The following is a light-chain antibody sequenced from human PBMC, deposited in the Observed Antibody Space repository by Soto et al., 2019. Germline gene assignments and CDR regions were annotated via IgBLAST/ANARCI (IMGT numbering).Light chain of an antibody. Sequence: EIVLTQSPGTLSLSPGERATLSCRASQSVTSTYLAWCQQKPGQAPRLLIYGASNRDTGIPDRFTGSGSGTDFTLTISRLEPEDFAVYYCQQYGSSPLTFGGGTKVEIK. CDR3: QQYGSSPLT. CDR2: GAS. V-gene: IGKV3-20*01. CDR1: QSVTSTY. J-gene: IGKJ4*01.